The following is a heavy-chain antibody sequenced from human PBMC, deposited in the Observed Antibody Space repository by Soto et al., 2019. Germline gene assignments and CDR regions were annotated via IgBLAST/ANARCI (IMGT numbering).Heavy chain of an antibody. Sequence: QVRLVRSGGGVVQPGRALKLSCAASGFTFSSYAMHWVRQAPGKGLEWVAVISYDGSNKYYADSVKGRFTISRDNSKNTLYLQMNSLRAEDTAVYYCARVPSSSGRAHFDYWGQGTLVTVSS. CDR1: GFTFSSYA. V-gene: IGHV3-30-3*01. D-gene: IGHD2-15*01. CDR3: ARVPSSSGRAHFDY. J-gene: IGHJ4*02. CDR2: ISYDGSNK.